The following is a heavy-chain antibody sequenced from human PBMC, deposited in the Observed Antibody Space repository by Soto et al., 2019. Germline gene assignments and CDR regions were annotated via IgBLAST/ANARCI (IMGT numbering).Heavy chain of an antibody. CDR1: GYSFTDYH. J-gene: IGHJ5*02. CDR2: VDPEDGET. Sequence: EVQLVQSGAEVKKPGTTVKISCKVSGYSFTDYHIHWVQQAPGKGLEWMGVVDPEDGETRYAENFQGRVTITADTSTDTAYMELSGLTSEDTAVDDCATTHRHFLNWFDPWGQGTLVTVSS. V-gene: IGHV1-69-2*01. CDR3: ATTHRHFLNWFDP.